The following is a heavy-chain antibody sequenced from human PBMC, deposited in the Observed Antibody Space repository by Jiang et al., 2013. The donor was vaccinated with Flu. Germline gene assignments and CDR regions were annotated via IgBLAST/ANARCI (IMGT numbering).Heavy chain of an antibody. V-gene: IGHV4-39*01. Sequence: SGLVKPSETLSLTCSVSGGSISSSNYYWGWIRQPPGKELEWIGSIYYNGGTYYNPSLKSRVTISVDTSKNQFSLKLSSVTAADTAVYYCARQMTTVITDYWGQGTLVTVSS. CDR2: IYYNGGT. CDR3: ARQMTTVITDY. CDR1: GGSISSSNYY. J-gene: IGHJ4*02. D-gene: IGHD4-23*01.